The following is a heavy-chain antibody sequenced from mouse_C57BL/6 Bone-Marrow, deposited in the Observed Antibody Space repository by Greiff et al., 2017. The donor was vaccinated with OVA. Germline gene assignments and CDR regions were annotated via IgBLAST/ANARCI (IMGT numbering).Heavy chain of an antibody. D-gene: IGHD1-1*02. CDR1: GYSITSGYY. CDR3: ARDGGGDY. CDR2: ISYDGSN. J-gene: IGHJ4*01. Sequence: EVQLQESGPGLVKPSQSLSLTCSVTGYSITSGYYWNWIRQFPGNKLEWMGYISYDGSNNYNPSLKNRISITRDTSKNQFFLKLNSVTTEDTATYYCARDGGGDYWGQGTSVTVSS. V-gene: IGHV3-6*01.